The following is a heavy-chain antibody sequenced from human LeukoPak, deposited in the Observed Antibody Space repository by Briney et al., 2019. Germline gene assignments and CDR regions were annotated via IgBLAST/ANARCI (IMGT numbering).Heavy chain of an antibody. CDR1: GFTFSSYE. CDR3: AREARGSGKNGMDV. J-gene: IGHJ6*02. Sequence: GGSLRLSCAASGFTFSSYEMNWVRQAPGKGLEWVSYIRRSGSTIYYADSVKGRFTISRDNAKNSLYLQMNSLRAEDTAVYYCAREARGSGKNGMDVWGQGTTVTVSS. CDR2: IRRSGSTI. V-gene: IGHV3-48*03. D-gene: IGHD3-10*01.